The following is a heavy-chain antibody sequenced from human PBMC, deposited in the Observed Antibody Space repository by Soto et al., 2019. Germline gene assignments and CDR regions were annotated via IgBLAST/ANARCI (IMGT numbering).Heavy chain of an antibody. CDR2: IYHSGST. CDR1: GGSISSSNW. J-gene: IGHJ3*02. D-gene: IGHD2-2*01. Sequence: SETLSLTCAVSGGSISSSNWWSLVRQPPGKGLEWIGEIYHSGSTNYNPTLKSRVTISVDKSKNQFSLKLSSVTAADTAVYYCATTPYCISTSCYPMDAFDIWGQGTMVTVS. CDR3: ATTPYCISTSCYPMDAFDI. V-gene: IGHV4-4*02.